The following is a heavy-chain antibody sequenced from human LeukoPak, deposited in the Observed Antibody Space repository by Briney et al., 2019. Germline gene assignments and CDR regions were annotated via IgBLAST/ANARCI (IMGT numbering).Heavy chain of an antibody. CDR2: IKQDGSEE. J-gene: IGHJ5*02. CDR1: GFTFSSYW. V-gene: IGHV3-7*01. CDR3: ARDWGLEMATISWFDP. Sequence: GGSLRLSCAASGFTFSSYWMSWVRQAPGKGLEWVANIKQDGSEEYYVDSAKGRFTISRDNAKNSLYLQMNSLRAEDTAVYYCARDWGLEMATISWFDPWGQGTLVTVSS. D-gene: IGHD5-24*01.